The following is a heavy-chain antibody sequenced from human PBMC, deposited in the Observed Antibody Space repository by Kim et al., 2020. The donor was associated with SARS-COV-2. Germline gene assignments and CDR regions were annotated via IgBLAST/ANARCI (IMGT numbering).Heavy chain of an antibody. V-gene: IGHV3-11*01. CDR2: ISSSGSTI. CDR1: GFTFGDYY. Sequence: GGSLRLSCAASGFTFGDYYMSWIRQAPGKGLEWVSYISSSGSTIYYADYVKGRFTISRDNAKNSLYLQMNSLRAEDTAVYYCARGKDGYNFPIDYWGQGTLVTVSS. J-gene: IGHJ4*02. D-gene: IGHD5-12*01. CDR3: ARGKDGYNFPIDY.